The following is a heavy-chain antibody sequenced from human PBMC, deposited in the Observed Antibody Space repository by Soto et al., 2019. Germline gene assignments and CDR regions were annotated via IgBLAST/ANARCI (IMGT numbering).Heavy chain of an antibody. Sequence: ASVKVSCKTSGYTFTGYYMHWVRQAPGQGLEWMGWINPNSGGTNYAQKFQGWVTMTRDTSISTAYMELSRLRSDYTAVYYCARAGDCGGDCYPRAGYYGMDVWGQGTKVTVSS. CDR2: INPNSGGT. J-gene: IGHJ6*02. CDR1: GYTFTGYY. V-gene: IGHV1-2*04. CDR3: ARAGDCGGDCYPRAGYYGMDV. D-gene: IGHD2-21*02.